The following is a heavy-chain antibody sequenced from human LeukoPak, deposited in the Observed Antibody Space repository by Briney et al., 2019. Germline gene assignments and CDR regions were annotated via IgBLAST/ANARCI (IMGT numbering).Heavy chain of an antibody. CDR3: ARGRFYRRSWHDAFDI. V-gene: IGHV3-9*01. Sequence: GGSLRLSCAASGFTFDDYAMHWVRQAPGKGLEWVSGISWNSGSIDYADSVKGRFTISRDNAKNSLYLQMNSLRAEDTALYRCARGRFYRRSWHDAFDIWGPGKMVTVSS. D-gene: IGHD6-13*01. CDR1: GFTFDDYA. CDR2: ISWNSGSI. J-gene: IGHJ3*02.